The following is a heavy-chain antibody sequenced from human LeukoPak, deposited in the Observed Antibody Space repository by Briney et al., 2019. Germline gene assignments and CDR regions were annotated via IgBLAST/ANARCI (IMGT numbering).Heavy chain of an antibody. CDR1: GFAFDDYA. D-gene: IGHD5-12*01. CDR2: ITWNSGRI. V-gene: IGHV3-9*01. Sequence: GGSLRLSRAASGFAFDDYAMHWVRQAPGKGLEWVSGITWNSGRIGYADSVKGRFTISRDNAKNSLYLHMNSLRAEDTALYYCAKDGKYSGLLGNWFDPWGQGTLVTVPS. CDR3: AKDGKYSGLLGNWFDP. J-gene: IGHJ5*02.